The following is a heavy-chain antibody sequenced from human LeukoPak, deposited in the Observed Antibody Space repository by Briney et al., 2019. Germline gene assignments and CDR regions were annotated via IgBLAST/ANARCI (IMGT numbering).Heavy chain of an antibody. D-gene: IGHD6-13*01. CDR2: IYTSGST. CDR3: AKELYSSSWYFFDY. J-gene: IGHJ4*02. V-gene: IGHV4-4*07. Sequence: SETLSLTCTVSGGSISSYYWSWIRQPAGKGLAWIGRIYTSGSTNYNPSLKSRVTMSVDTSKNQFSLKLSSVTAADTAVYYCAKELYSSSWYFFDYWGQGTLVTVSS. CDR1: GGSISSYY.